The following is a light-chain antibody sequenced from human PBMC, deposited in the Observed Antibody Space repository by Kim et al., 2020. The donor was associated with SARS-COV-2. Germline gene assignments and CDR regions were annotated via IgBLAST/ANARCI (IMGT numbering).Light chain of an antibody. CDR2: DAT. CDR1: QDINNH. Sequence: SASVGDRVTITCQASQDINNHVKWYQQKPGKAPNLLIHDATKLETGVPSRFSGSGSGTDFTLTISSLQPEDIATYYCQQYDNLPTFGGGTKVDIK. V-gene: IGKV1-33*01. J-gene: IGKJ4*01. CDR3: QQYDNLPT.